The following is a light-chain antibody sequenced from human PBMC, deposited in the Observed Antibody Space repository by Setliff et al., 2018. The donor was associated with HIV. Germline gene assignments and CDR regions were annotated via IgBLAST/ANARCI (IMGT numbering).Light chain of an antibody. V-gene: IGLV2-14*01. CDR2: GVS. J-gene: IGLJ1*01. CDR1: SNDVGAYDY. Sequence: QSVLTQPASVSGSPGQSITISCAGTSNDVGAYDYISWFQQHPGRAPKVIIFGVSNRPSGVSDRFSGSKSGNTASLTISGLQAEDEADYYCRSYTSGTTLYVFGTGTKVTVL. CDR3: RSYTSGTTLYV.